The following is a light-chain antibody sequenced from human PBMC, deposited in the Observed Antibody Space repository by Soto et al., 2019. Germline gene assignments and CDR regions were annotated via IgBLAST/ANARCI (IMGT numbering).Light chain of an antibody. J-gene: IGKJ1*01. CDR1: QTVVSW. V-gene: IGKV1-5*03. Sequence: DIQMTQSPSTLSGSVGDRVTITCRASQTVVSWLAWYQQKPGKAPKLLIYKASTLKSGVPSRFSGSGSGTEFTLTISSLQPDDFATYYCQHYNSYSEAFAQGTKVDI. CDR2: KAS. CDR3: QHYNSYSEA.